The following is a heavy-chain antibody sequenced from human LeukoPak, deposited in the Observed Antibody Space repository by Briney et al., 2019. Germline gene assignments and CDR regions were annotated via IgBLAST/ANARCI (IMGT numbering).Heavy chain of an antibody. CDR1: GYTFTSYD. Sequence: ASVKVSCKASGYTFTSYDINWVRQATGQGLEWMGWMNPNSGNTGYAQKFQGRVTMTRNTSISTAYMELSSLRSEDTAVYYCARGAYCSSTSCYRDENWFDPWGQGTLVTVSS. CDR3: ARGAYCSSTSCYRDENWFDP. CDR2: MNPNSGNT. J-gene: IGHJ5*02. D-gene: IGHD2-2*01. V-gene: IGHV1-8*01.